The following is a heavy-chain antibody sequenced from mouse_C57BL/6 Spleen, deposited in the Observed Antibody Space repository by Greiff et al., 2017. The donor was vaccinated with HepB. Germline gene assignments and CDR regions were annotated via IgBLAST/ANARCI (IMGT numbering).Heavy chain of an antibody. J-gene: IGHJ1*03. Sequence: QSGPGMVKPSQSLSLTCTVTGYSITSGYDWHWIRHFPGNKLEWMGYISYSGSTNYNPSLKSRISITHDTSKNHFFLKLNSVTTEDTATYYCARDSSYGYFDVWGTGTTVTVSS. V-gene: IGHV3-1*01. CDR2: ISYSGST. CDR3: ARDSSYGYFDV. CDR1: GYSITSGYD. D-gene: IGHD1-1*01.